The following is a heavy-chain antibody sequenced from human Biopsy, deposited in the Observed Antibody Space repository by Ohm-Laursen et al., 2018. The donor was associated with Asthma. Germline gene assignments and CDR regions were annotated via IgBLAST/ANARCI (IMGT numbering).Heavy chain of an antibody. CDR3: ASDFPKDYVRYNFQF. V-gene: IGHV1-24*01. Sequence: SSVKVSCKLSGYSLTDLSMHWVRQAPGQGLEWMGGHDHEEGGTVDARRFQGRVTMTEDTSTDTAYMELSSLSSDDTAVYYCASDFPKDYVRYNFQFWGQGTLVTVSS. CDR2: HDHEEGGT. D-gene: IGHD4-17*01. CDR1: GYSLTDLS. J-gene: IGHJ4*02.